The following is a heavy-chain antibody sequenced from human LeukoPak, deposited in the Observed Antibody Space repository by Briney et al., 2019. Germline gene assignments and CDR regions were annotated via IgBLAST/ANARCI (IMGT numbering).Heavy chain of an antibody. V-gene: IGHV4-39*01. J-gene: IGHJ4*02. CDR1: GDSISSSSYY. CDR3: ARGGVSITMIAGDY. CDR2: IYYTGNT. D-gene: IGHD3-22*01. Sequence: SETLSLTCTVSGDSISSSSYYWVWIRQPPGKGLEWIGSIYYTGNTYYNPSLKSRVTISVDTSKNQFSLKLSSVTAADTAVYYCARGGVSITMIAGDYWGQGTLVTVSS.